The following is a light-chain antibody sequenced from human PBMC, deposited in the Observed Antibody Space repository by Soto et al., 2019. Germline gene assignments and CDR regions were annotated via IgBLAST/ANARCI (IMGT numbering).Light chain of an antibody. CDR2: AAS. CDR1: QDISNH. V-gene: IGKV1-39*01. Sequence: DIQLTQSPSSLSASVGDRVTITCQASQDISNHLNWYQQKPGKAPKLLIYAASSLQIGVPSSFSGSGSGTDFTLTIDSLQPEDFATYYCQQSYDTSWTFGQGTKVEV. J-gene: IGKJ1*01. CDR3: QQSYDTSWT.